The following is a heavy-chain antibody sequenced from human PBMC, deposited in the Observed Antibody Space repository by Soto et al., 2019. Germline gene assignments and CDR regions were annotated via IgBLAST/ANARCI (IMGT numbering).Heavy chain of an antibody. D-gene: IGHD6-19*01. CDR2: ISYTGDFI. J-gene: IGHJ4*02. CDR3: ARDLLSGANYYAH. Sequence: GGSLRLSCAASGFTFSSYSMNWVRQAPGKGLEWVSSISYTGDFIYYADSVKGRFTISRDNAKNALYLQMTGLRGDDTAVYYCARDLLSGANYYAHWGQGTLVTVSS. CDR1: GFTFSSYS. V-gene: IGHV3-21*04.